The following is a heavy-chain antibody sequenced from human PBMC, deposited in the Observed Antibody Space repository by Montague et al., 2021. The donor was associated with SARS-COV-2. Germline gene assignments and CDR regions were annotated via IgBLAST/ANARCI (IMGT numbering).Heavy chain of an antibody. D-gene: IGHD3-3*01. CDR1: GGSVSSGSFH. V-gene: IGHV4-61*01. CDR3: ANKSAYDVPIDY. CDR2: ISSSGSA. J-gene: IGHJ4*02. Sequence: SETLSLTCTVSGGSVSSGSFHWSWIRQPPGKGLEYIGYISSSGSANYNPSFKSRVAISLDTSENQLSLRLSSVTAADTAVYYCANKSAYDVPIDYWGLGTLVTVSS.